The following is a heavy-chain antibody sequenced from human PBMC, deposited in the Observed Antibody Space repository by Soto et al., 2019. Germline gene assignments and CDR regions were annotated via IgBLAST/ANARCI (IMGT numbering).Heavy chain of an antibody. CDR1: GFIFSSYG. V-gene: IGHV3-30-3*01. CDR2: IAHDGSSK. Sequence: QVQLVESGAGVVQPGRSLRLSCAASGFIFSSYGMHWVRQAPGKGLEWVAFIAHDGSSKYYADSVKGRFTISRDNSKTILYLQLNSLSPEDTAVYYCTRADHTVTLTAFAPSGQGILVTASS. J-gene: IGHJ5*02. D-gene: IGHD4-17*01. CDR3: TRADHTVTLTAFAP.